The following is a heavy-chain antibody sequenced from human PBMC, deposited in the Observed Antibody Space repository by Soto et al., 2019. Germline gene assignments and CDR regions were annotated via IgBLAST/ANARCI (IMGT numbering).Heavy chain of an antibody. J-gene: IGHJ3*02. CDR3: ARHTDDILTGNEALDI. Sequence: SETLSLTCAVSGGSISSGGYSWSWIRQPPGKGLEWIGYMYHSGTTNYNPTLKSRITILVDTSENQFSLKLTSVTAADTAVYYCARHTDDILTGNEALDIWGQGTVVTVSS. CDR2: MYHSGTT. V-gene: IGHV4-30-2*01. D-gene: IGHD3-9*01. CDR1: GGSISSGGYS.